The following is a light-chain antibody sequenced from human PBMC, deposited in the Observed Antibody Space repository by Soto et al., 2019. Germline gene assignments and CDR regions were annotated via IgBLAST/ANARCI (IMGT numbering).Light chain of an antibody. CDR3: QQSYSTPPT. J-gene: IGKJ1*01. Sequence: DIQMTQSPSSLSASVGDRVTITCRASQSISSYLNWYQQKPGKAPKLLIYAASSLQSGVPSRFSGSRSGTDFTLTISSLQPEDFETYYCQQSYSTPPTFGQGTQLEIK. CDR1: QSISSY. V-gene: IGKV1-39*01. CDR2: AAS.